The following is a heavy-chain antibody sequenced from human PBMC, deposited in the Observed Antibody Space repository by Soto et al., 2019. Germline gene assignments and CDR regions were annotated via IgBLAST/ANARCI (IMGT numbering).Heavy chain of an antibody. Sequence: LRLSCAASGFTFSSYAMSWVRQAPGKGLEWVSAISGSGGSTYYADSVKGRFTISRDNSKNTLYLQMNSLRAEDTAVYYCANSGRYYYDSSGNWFDPWGQGTLVTVSS. CDR1: GFTFSSYA. CDR3: ANSGRYYYDSSGNWFDP. V-gene: IGHV3-23*01. J-gene: IGHJ5*02. D-gene: IGHD3-22*01. CDR2: ISGSGGST.